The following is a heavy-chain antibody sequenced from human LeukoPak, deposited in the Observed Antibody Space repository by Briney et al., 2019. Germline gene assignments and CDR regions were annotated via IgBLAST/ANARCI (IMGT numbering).Heavy chain of an antibody. Sequence: ASVKVSCKASGYTFGGYYMHWVRQAPGQGLEWLGWINPNSGVTNYAQKFQGRVTMARDTSISTAYMELSRLRSDDTAVYYCARTWGVEMATISTIDYWGQGTLVTVSS. V-gene: IGHV1-2*02. CDR3: ARTWGVEMATISTIDY. CDR1: GYTFGGYY. D-gene: IGHD5-24*01. CDR2: INPNSGVT. J-gene: IGHJ4*02.